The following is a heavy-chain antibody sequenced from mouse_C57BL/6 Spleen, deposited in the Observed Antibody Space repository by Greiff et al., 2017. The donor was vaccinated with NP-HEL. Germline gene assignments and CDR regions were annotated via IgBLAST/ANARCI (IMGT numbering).Heavy chain of an antibody. D-gene: IGHD1-1*01. Sequence: QVHVKQSGAELVKPGASVKIPCKASGYAFSSYWMNWVKQRPGKGLEWIGQIYPGDGDTNYNGKFKGKATLTADKSSSTAYMQLSSLTAEDAAVYFCARDYYGSRGYWGQGTTLTVSS. CDR2: IYPGDGDT. CDR3: ARDYYGSRGY. CDR1: GYAFSSYW. J-gene: IGHJ2*01. V-gene: IGHV1-80*01.